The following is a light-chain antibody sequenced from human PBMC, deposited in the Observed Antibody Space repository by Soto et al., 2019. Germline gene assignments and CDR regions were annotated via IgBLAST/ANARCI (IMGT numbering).Light chain of an antibody. Sequence: DIVLPQSPGTLSLSPRERATLSCRASQSISSWLAWYQQKPGKAPKLLIYDASSLESGVPSRFSGSGSGTEFTLTISSLQPDDFATYYCQQYNSYSPAFGQGARLAI. CDR1: QSISSW. J-gene: IGKJ5*01. CDR2: DAS. CDR3: QQYNSYSPA. V-gene: IGKV1-5*01.